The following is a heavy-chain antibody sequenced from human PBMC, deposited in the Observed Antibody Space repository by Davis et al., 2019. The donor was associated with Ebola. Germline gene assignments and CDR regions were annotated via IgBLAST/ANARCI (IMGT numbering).Heavy chain of an antibody. D-gene: IGHD3-10*01. V-gene: IGHV4-34*01. J-gene: IGHJ5*02. CDR2: IYHSGNT. CDR1: GGSFTDYL. Sequence: SQTLSLTCAVYGGSFTDYLWSWIRQPPGTGLEWIGEIYHSGNTNYNPSLKSRVTISVDKSKNQFSLKLSSVTAADTAVYYCARILGVRGVISWANWFDPWGQGTLVTVSS. CDR3: ARILGVRGVISWANWFDP.